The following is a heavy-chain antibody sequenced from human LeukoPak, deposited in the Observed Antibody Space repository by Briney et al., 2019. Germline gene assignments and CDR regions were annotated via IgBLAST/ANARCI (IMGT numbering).Heavy chain of an antibody. J-gene: IGHJ4*02. CDR2: VSVEGIGR. CDR1: GFTFSSYT. D-gene: IGHD4-11*01. V-gene: IGHV3-30*09. CDR3: ATVTKVDFNF. Sequence: GSLRLSFAASGFTFSSYTFYWFRQAPGKGLEWVASVSVEGIGRYFPGSVEGRFAISRDDSKKSVFLQMSNLRPEDTAVYFCATVTKVDFNFWGQGTLVTVSS.